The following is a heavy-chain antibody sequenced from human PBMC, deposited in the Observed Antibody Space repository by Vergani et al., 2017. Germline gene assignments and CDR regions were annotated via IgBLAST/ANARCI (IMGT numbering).Heavy chain of an antibody. CDR1: GGSITSSSYY. J-gene: IGHJ4*02. CDR2: IYHSGGA. CDR3: ARTDSFILRYFHWAL. Sequence: QLHLQESGPGLVKPSETLSLTCTVSGGSITSSSYYLGWIRQPPGKGLEWIGNIYHSGGAYYNPSLKGRVTISVDTSKNQFSLEVTSVTAADTAIYFCARTDSFILRYFHWALWGQGTLVTVSS. V-gene: IGHV4-39*01. D-gene: IGHD3-9*01.